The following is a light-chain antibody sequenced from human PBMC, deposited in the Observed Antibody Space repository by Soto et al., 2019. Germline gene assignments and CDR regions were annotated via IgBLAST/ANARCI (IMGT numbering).Light chain of an antibody. CDR3: QQYNSVPFT. V-gene: IGKV1-27*01. CDR2: ATS. Sequence: DIQMTQSPSSLSASVGDRVTITCRASQSITNYLAWYQQKPGKVPKLLIYATSTLQSGVPSRFSGSGSGTDFTLTISSLQPEDVATFFCQQYNSVPFTFGLRTKVDI. CDR1: QSITNY. J-gene: IGKJ3*01.